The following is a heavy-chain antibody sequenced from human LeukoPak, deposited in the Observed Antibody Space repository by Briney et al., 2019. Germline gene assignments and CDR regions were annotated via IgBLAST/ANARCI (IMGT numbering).Heavy chain of an antibody. CDR3: ARGVYDFWSGYLRNSNAFDI. J-gene: IGHJ3*02. CDR1: GGSFSGYY. D-gene: IGHD3-3*01. CDR2: INHSGST. Sequence: KASETLSLTCAVYGGSFSGYYWSWIRQPPGKGLEWIGEINHSGSTNYNPSLKSRVTISVDTPKNQFSLKLSSVTAADTAVYYCARGVYDFWSGYLRNSNAFDIWGQGTMVTVSS. V-gene: IGHV4-34*01.